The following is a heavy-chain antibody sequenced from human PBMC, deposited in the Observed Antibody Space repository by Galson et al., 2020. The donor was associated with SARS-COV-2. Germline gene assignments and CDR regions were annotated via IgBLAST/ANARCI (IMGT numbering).Heavy chain of an antibody. CDR2: ISAYNGET. J-gene: IGHJ4*02. CDR3: ARDSVSDTFYNPLLH. Sequence: GESLKISCKASGYSFNTFGISWVWQAPGQGPEWLGWISAYNGETNYAQNFQGRLTMTADTSTNTSYMELRGLKSDDTAVYYCARDSVSDTFYNPLLHWGPGTLVTVSS. V-gene: IGHV1-18*01. D-gene: IGHD3-10*01. CDR1: GYSFNTFG.